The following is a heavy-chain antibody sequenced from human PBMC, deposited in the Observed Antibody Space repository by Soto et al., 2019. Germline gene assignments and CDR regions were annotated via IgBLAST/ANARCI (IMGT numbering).Heavy chain of an antibody. V-gene: IGHV1-8*01. CDR3: ARVTLKAGNWFDP. Sequence: ASVKVSCKASGYTFTSYDINWVRQATGQGLEWMGWMNPNSGNTGYAQKFQGRVTMTRNTSISTAYMELRGLTSDDTATYYCARVTLKAGNWFDPWGQGTLVTVSS. CDR1: GYTFTSYD. J-gene: IGHJ5*02. CDR2: MNPNSGNT.